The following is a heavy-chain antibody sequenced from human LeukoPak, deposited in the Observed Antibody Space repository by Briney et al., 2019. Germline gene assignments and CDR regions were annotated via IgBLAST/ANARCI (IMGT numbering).Heavy chain of an antibody. CDR2: IRSKAYGGTT. Sequence: SLRLSCTASGFTFGDYAMSWVRQAPGKGLEWVGFIRSKAYGGTTEYAASVKGRFTISRDDSKSIAYLQMNSLKTEDTAVYYCTRNYYDSSGPAYYFDYWGQGTLVTVSS. CDR1: GFTFGDYA. J-gene: IGHJ4*02. CDR3: TRNYYDSSGPAYYFDY. D-gene: IGHD3-22*01. V-gene: IGHV3-49*04.